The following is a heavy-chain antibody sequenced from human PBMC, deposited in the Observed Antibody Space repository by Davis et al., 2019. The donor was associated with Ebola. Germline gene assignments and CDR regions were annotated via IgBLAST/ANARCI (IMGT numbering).Heavy chain of an antibody. Sequence: PGGSLRLSCTASGFTFSSYELNWVRQAPGKGLEWVSYVSGSGVNVHYAGSVEGRFTISRDNAKNSVYLQMNSLRAEETAMYYCTRGGAGVEAAPDNWFDPWGQGTLVTVSS. CDR2: VSGSGVNV. D-gene: IGHD2-15*01. V-gene: IGHV3-48*03. CDR1: GFTFSSYE. J-gene: IGHJ5*02. CDR3: TRGGAGVEAAPDNWFDP.